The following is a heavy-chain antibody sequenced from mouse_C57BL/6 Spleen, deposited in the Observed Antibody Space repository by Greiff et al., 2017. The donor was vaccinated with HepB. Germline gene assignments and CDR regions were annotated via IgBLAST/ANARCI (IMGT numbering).Heavy chain of an antibody. V-gene: IGHV10-1*01. Sequence: EVKLVESGGGLVQPKGSLKLSCAASGFSFNTYAMNWVRQAPGKGLEWVARIRSKSNNYATYYAESVKDRFTISRDDSESMLYLQMNNLKTEDTAMYYCVRSADYDVADWGQGTLVTVSA. CDR2: IRSKSNNYAT. D-gene: IGHD2-4*01. CDR1: GFSFNTYA. CDR3: VRSADYDVAD. J-gene: IGHJ3*01.